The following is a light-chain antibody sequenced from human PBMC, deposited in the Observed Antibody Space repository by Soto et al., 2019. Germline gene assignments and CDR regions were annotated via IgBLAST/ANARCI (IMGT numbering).Light chain of an antibody. Sequence: EIVLTQSPGTLSLSPGERATLSCRASQSISGTFLAWYQHKPGQAPRVLIYGATRRATGIPDRFSGSGSGTHFTLTISRLEPEDFALYYCHQYDSGWTFGQGTKVEMK. V-gene: IGKV3-20*01. CDR2: GAT. CDR3: HQYDSGWT. CDR1: QSISGTF. J-gene: IGKJ1*01.